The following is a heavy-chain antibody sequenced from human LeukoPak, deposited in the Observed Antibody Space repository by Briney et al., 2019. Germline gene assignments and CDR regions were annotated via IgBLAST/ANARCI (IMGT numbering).Heavy chain of an antibody. CDR3: TRLLDNDSSGDPDTVDM. CDR1: GGSITSHY. Sequence: SDTLSLTCTVSGGSITSHYWSWLRQAPGKGLEWIGFIYYSGRTKYNPSLQSRVTISLDTSEKKFSLKVTSVTAADTAVYYCTRLLDNDSSGDPDTVDMWGQGTVVSVSS. D-gene: IGHD3-22*01. V-gene: IGHV4-59*08. CDR2: IYYSGRT. J-gene: IGHJ3*02.